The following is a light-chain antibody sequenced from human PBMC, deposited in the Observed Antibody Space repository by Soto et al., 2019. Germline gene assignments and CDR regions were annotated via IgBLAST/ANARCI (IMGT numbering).Light chain of an antibody. J-gene: IGKJ3*01. CDR1: QSVSSSY. CDR2: GAS. CDR3: QQYCRSPIFT. Sequence: EIVLTQSPGTLSLSPGERATLSCRASQSVSSSYLAWYQQKPGQAPRLLIYGASSRATGIPDRFSGSGSGTDFTLTISRLEPEDFAVYYCQQYCRSPIFTFGPGTKVDIK. V-gene: IGKV3-20*01.